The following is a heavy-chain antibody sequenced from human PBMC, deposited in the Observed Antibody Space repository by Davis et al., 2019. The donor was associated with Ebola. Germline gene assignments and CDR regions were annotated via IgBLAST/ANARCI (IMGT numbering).Heavy chain of an antibody. D-gene: IGHD5-18*01. Sequence: GSLRLSCTVSGGSISSYYWSWIRQPPGKGLEWTGYIYYSGSTNYNPSLKSRVTISVDTSKNQFSLKLSSVTAADTAVYYCARGGYSYGFDYWGQGTLVTVSS. J-gene: IGHJ4*02. CDR3: ARGGYSYGFDY. CDR1: GGSISSYY. V-gene: IGHV4-59*12. CDR2: IYYSGST.